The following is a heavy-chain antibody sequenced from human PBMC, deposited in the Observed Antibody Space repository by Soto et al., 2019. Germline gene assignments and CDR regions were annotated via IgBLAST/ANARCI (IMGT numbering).Heavy chain of an antibody. CDR2: IYYTGST. CDR1: GGSISTGDYF. V-gene: IGHV4-30-4*01. D-gene: IGHD2-15*01. J-gene: IGHJ4*02. Sequence: PSETLSLTCTVSGGSISTGDYFWSWIRQPPGKGLEWIGYIYYTGSTFYNPSLRSRVTISGDTSKNEFSLKLSSVTAADTAVYSCARGRGRRWYFDYWGQGTLVTVSS. CDR3: ARGRGRRWYFDY.